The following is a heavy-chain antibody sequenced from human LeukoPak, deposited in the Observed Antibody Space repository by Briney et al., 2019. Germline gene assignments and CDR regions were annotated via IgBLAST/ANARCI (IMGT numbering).Heavy chain of an antibody. CDR3: ARAPSYYDSSAPTYYYGMDV. D-gene: IGHD3-22*01. J-gene: IGHJ6*02. V-gene: IGHV1-69*13. CDR1: GGTFSSYA. Sequence: SVKVSCKASGGTFSSYAISWVRQAPGQGLEWVGGIIPIFGTANYAQKFQGRVTITADESTSTAYMELSSLRSEDTAVYYCARAPSYYDSSAPTYYYGMDVWGQGTTVTVSS. CDR2: IIPIFGTA.